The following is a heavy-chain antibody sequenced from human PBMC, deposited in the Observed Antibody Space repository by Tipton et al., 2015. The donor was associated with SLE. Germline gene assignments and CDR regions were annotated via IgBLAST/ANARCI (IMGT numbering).Heavy chain of an antibody. Sequence: SLRLSCAASGFTFNRYAMHWVRQAPGKGLEWVAVISYDGINKDYADSVKGRFTISRDNSKNTLYLQMNSLRAEDTAVYYCARPCITMVQGVIITFDGMDVWGQGTTVTVSS. D-gene: IGHD3-10*01. CDR2: ISYDGINK. J-gene: IGHJ6*02. CDR3: ARPCITMVQGVIITFDGMDV. CDR1: GFTFNRYA. V-gene: IGHV3-30*14.